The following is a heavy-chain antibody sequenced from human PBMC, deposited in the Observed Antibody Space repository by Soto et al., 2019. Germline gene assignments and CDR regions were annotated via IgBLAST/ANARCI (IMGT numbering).Heavy chain of an antibody. Sequence: VKPSETLSLTCTVSGGSISSSSYYWGWIRQPPGKGLEWIGSIYYSGSTYSNPSLKSRVTISVDTSKNQFSLKLSSVTAADTAVYYCARTDYYYLDYWGQGTLVTVSS. CDR1: GGSISSSSYY. CDR2: IYYSGST. V-gene: IGHV4-39*01. D-gene: IGHD3-10*01. CDR3: ARTDYYYLDY. J-gene: IGHJ4*02.